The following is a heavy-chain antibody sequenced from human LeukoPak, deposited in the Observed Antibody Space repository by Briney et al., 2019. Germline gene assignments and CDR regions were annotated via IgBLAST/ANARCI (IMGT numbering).Heavy chain of an antibody. CDR1: GYSISSGYY. J-gene: IGHJ5*02. CDR3: ARYPNFGVVTHNWFDP. CDR2: IYHSGST. Sequence: SETLSLTCTVSGYSISSGYYWGWIRQPPGKGLEWIGSIYHSGSTYYNPSLKSRVTISVDTSKNQFSLKLSSVTAADTAVYYCARYPNFGVVTHNWFDPWGQGTLVTVSS. D-gene: IGHD3-3*01. V-gene: IGHV4-38-2*02.